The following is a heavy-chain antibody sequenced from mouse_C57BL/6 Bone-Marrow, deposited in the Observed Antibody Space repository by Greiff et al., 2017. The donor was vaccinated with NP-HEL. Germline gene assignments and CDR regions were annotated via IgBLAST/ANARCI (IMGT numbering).Heavy chain of an antibody. CDR3: ARARIYYYGSSYAMDY. CDR1: GFTFSDYY. Sequence: EVQLVESEGGLVQPGSSMKLSCTASGFTFSDYYMAWVRQVPEKGLEWVANINYDGSSTYYLDSLKSRFIISRDNAKNILYLQMSSLKSEDTATYYCARARIYYYGSSYAMDYWGQGTSVTVSS. CDR2: INYDGSST. D-gene: IGHD1-1*01. J-gene: IGHJ4*01. V-gene: IGHV5-16*01.